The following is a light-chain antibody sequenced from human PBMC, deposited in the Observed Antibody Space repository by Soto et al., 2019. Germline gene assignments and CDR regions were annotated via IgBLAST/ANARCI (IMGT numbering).Light chain of an antibody. Sequence: EIVMTQSPATLSVSPGERATLSCRASQSVSSSLAWYQQKPGQAPRILIYGASTRATGIPARFSGSGSGTEFTLTISSLQSEDFAVYYCQEYNTWPPHTFGQGTKLEIK. CDR3: QEYNTWPPHT. CDR1: QSVSSS. V-gene: IGKV3-15*01. CDR2: GAS. J-gene: IGKJ2*01.